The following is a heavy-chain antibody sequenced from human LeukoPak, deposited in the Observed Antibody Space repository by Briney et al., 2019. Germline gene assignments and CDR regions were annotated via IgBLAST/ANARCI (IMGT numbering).Heavy chain of an antibody. J-gene: IGHJ5*02. CDR2: VYHTGAT. D-gene: IGHD3-9*01. Sequence: SETLSLTCGVSGYSISSGYFWVWIRQPPGKGLEWIGSVYHTGATYYNPSLRSPVTISGDTSKNQFSLELNSVTAADTAVYYCARDLGLTISANWFDPWGQGTLVTVSS. V-gene: IGHV4-38-2*02. CDR3: ARDLGLTISANWFDP. CDR1: GYSISSGYF.